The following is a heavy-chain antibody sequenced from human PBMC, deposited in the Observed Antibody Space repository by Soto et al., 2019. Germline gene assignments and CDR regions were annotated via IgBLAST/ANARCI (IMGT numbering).Heavy chain of an antibody. D-gene: IGHD2-15*01. J-gene: IGHJ4*01. CDR2: INHRGST. Sequence: SETLSLTCAVYGGSLGGYYWSWIRQPPGKGLEWIGEINHRGSTNYNPSLKSRVTISVDTSKNQFSLKLSSVTAADTAVYYCARSDILFDYWGHGTLVTVSS. CDR1: GGSLGGYY. CDR3: ARSDILFDY. V-gene: IGHV4-34*01.